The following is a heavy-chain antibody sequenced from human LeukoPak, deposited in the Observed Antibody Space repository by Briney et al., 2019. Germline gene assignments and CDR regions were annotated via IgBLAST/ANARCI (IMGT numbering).Heavy chain of an antibody. CDR2: ISAYNGNT. Sequence: ASVKVSCKASGYTFTSFGISWVRQAPGQGLGWMGWISAYNGNTNYAQKLQGRVTMTTDTSTSTAYMELRSLRSDDTAVYFCAREMRGWYYFDYWGQGTLVTVSS. CDR1: GYTFTSFG. D-gene: IGHD6-19*01. V-gene: IGHV1-18*01. J-gene: IGHJ4*02. CDR3: AREMRGWYYFDY.